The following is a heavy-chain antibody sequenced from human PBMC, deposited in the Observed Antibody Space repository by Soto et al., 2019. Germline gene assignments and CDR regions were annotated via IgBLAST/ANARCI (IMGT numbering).Heavy chain of an antibody. CDR1: GFTFSDYY. J-gene: IGHJ4*02. CDR3: ARAIRGYGSYGGY. Sequence: QVQLVESGGDLVKPGGSLRLSCAASGFTFSDYYMSWIRQNAGKGLEWVSYLTPSGPATVYADSVRGQFTISRDNNKNSLKLQMNSLRVEDTGVYYCARAIRGYGSYGGYLGQVTLGTVSS. D-gene: IGHD5-12*01. V-gene: IGHV3-11*04. CDR2: LTPSGPAT.